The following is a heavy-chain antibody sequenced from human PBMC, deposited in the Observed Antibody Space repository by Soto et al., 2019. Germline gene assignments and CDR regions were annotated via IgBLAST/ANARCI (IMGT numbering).Heavy chain of an antibody. CDR2: ISGSGFKK. D-gene: IGHD1-26*01. J-gene: IGHJ5*02. V-gene: IGHV3-23*01. CDR3: AKNQGVELVPLATVDWFDP. CDR1: GFTFENFG. Sequence: GGSLRLSCAASGFTFENFGMSWVRQAPGKGLEWISSISGSGFKKYYADSVKGRFTISRDNSKSTVYLELNNLSAEDTAVYHCAKNQGVELVPLATVDWFDPWGQGSVVTVSS.